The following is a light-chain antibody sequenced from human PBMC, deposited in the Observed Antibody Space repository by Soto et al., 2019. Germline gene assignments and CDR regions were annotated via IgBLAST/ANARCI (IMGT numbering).Light chain of an antibody. Sequence: QPVLTQPASVSGSPGQSITISCTGTSSDVGGYNYVSWYQQHPGKAPKLMIYEVSNRPSGVPNRFSGSKSGNTASLTISGLQAEDEADYFCISYTSSSILWVFGGGTKVTVL. CDR2: EVS. CDR3: ISYTSSSILWV. V-gene: IGLV2-14*01. J-gene: IGLJ3*02. CDR1: SSDVGGYNY.